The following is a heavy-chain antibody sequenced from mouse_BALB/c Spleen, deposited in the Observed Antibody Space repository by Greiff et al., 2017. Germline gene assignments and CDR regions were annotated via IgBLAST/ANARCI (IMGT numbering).Heavy chain of an antibody. CDR2: ISSGGGST. Sequence: EVMLVESGGGLVKPGGSLKLSCAASGFAFSSYDMSWVRQTPEKRLEWVAYISSGGGSTYYPDTVKGRFTISRDNAKNTLYLQMSSLKSEDTAMYYCARHEGRLRWYFDVWGAGTTVTVSS. J-gene: IGHJ1*01. D-gene: IGHD1-2*01. CDR3: ARHEGRLRWYFDV. CDR1: GFAFSSYD. V-gene: IGHV5-12-1*01.